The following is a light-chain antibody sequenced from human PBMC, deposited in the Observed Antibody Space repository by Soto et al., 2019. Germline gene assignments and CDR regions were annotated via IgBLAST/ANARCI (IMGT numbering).Light chain of an antibody. V-gene: IGLV1-40*01. J-gene: IGLJ1*01. CDR2: GNS. Sequence: QLVLTQPPSVSGAPGQRVTISCPGSSSTIGAGYDVHWYQQLPGTAPKLLIYGNSNRPSGVPDRFSGSKSGTSVSLAITGLQAEDEADYYCQSYDSSLSGYVFGTGTKVTVL. CDR1: SSTIGAGYD. CDR3: QSYDSSLSGYV.